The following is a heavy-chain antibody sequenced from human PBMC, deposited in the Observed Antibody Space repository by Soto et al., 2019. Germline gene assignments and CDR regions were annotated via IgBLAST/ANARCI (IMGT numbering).Heavy chain of an antibody. CDR3: ARAPPLIYDILTGYYPDY. J-gene: IGHJ4*02. Sequence: PGGSLRLSCAASGFTFSSYSMNWVRQAPGKGLEWVSSISSSSSYIYYADSVKGRFTISRDNAKNSLYLQMNSLRAEDTAVYYCARAPPLIYDILTGYYPDYWGQGTLVTVSA. CDR1: GFTFSSYS. CDR2: ISSSSSYI. V-gene: IGHV3-21*01. D-gene: IGHD3-9*01.